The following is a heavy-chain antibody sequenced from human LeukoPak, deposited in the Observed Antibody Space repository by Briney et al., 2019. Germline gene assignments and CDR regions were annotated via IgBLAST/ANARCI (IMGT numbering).Heavy chain of an antibody. J-gene: IGHJ4*02. D-gene: IGHD3-3*01. CDR3: ATIPWAYYDFWSGPTLDY. V-gene: IGHV3-53*01. CDR1: GFTVSSNY. CDR2: IYSGGST. Sequence: GGSLRLSCAASGFTVSSNYMSWVRQAPGKGLEWVSVIYSGGSTYYADSVKGRFTISRDNAKNSLYLQMNSLRAEDTAVYYCATIPWAYYDFWSGPTLDYWGQGTLVTVSS.